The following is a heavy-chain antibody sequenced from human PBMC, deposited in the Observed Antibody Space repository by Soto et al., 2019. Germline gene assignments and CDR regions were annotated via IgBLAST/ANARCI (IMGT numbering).Heavy chain of an antibody. CDR1: GGTFSSYA. CDR3: ARDPRGDTVTSHFDY. D-gene: IGHD4-17*01. J-gene: IGHJ4*02. CDR2: IIPIFGTA. V-gene: IGHV1-69*13. Sequence: ASVKVSCKASGGTFSSYAISWVRQAPGQGLEWMGGIIPIFGTANYAQKFQGRVTITADESTSTAYMELSSLRSEDTAVYYCARDPRGDTVTSHFDYWGQGTLVTVSS.